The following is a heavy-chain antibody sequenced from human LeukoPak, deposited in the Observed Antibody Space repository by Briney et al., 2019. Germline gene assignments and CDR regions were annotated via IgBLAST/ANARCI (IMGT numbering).Heavy chain of an antibody. Sequence: PGASVKVSCKTSGYSFSTYGIHWLRQAPGQGLEWVGWVSPNNGNTHYAQRVQGRVSMTADTPTGTASMELRSLRSDDMAVYYCARSPGRYSGYNWYFDYWGQGTLVTVSS. D-gene: IGHD5-12*01. CDR3: ARSPGRYSGYNWYFDY. CDR1: GYSFSTYG. V-gene: IGHV1-18*03. J-gene: IGHJ4*02. CDR2: VSPNNGNT.